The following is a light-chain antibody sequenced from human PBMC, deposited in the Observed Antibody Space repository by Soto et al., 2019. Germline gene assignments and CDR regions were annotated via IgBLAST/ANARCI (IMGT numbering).Light chain of an antibody. CDR2: GVS. CDR3: QQYGSSGT. Sequence: ENVLTQSPGTLSLSPGERATLSCRASQSVTINYLAWYQQKPGQAPRLLIYGVSTRATGIPNRFSGSGSGTDFTLTISRLEPEDFAVYYCQQYGSSGTVGQGTKVDSK. CDR1: QSVTINY. V-gene: IGKV3-20*01. J-gene: IGKJ1*01.